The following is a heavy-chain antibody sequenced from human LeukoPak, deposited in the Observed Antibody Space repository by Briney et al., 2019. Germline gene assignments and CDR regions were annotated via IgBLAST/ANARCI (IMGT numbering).Heavy chain of an antibody. Sequence: GASVQVSCKASGYTFTDCYIHWVRQAPGQGIEWMAWMNPNSGGTSYAQKFQGRVTMTRDTSISTAYMELSRLRFDDTAVYYCAINKAGKSLDYWGQGTLVTVSS. CDR1: GYTFTDCY. CDR3: AINKAGKSLDY. CDR2: MNPNSGGT. D-gene: IGHD6-25*01. V-gene: IGHV1-2*02. J-gene: IGHJ4*02.